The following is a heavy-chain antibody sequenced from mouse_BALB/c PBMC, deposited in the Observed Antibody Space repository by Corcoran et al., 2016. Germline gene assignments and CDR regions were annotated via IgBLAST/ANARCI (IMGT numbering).Heavy chain of an antibody. CDR1: GYTFKNYG. Sequence: QIQLVQSGPELKKPGETVKISCKASGYTFKNYGMNWVKQAPGKGLKWMGWINTYTGEPTYADDFKGRFAFSLETSASTAYLQINNLKNEDTATYFCARRGAVKVTYYAMDYWGQGTSVTVSS. D-gene: IGHD2-13*01. J-gene: IGHJ4*01. V-gene: IGHV9-3-1*01. CDR2: INTYTGEP. CDR3: ARRGAVKVTYYAMDY.